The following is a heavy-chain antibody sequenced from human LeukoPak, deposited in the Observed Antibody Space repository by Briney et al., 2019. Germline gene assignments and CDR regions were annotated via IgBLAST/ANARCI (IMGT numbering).Heavy chain of an antibody. V-gene: IGHV3-11*04. D-gene: IGHD6-19*01. CDR1: GFTFSNYY. CDR3: ARESGRYERYNWFDP. Sequence: SGGSLRLSCAASGFTFSNYYMSWIRQAPGKGLEWVSYISSSGSNIYYADSVKGRFTISRDNAKNSLYLQMNSLRAEDPAVYYCARESGRYERYNWFDPWGQGTLVTVSS. J-gene: IGHJ5*02. CDR2: ISSSGSNI.